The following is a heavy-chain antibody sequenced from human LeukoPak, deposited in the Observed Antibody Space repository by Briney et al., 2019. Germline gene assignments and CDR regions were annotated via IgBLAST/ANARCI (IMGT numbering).Heavy chain of an antibody. CDR2: INHSGST. Sequence: SETLSLTCAVYGGSFSGYYWSWIRQPPGRGLEWIGEINHSGSTNYNPSLKSRVTISVDTSKNQFSLKLSSVTAADTAVYYCARGGSTWIQLYVWFDPWGQGTLVTVSS. CDR1: GGSFSGYY. CDR3: ARGGSTWIQLYVWFDP. V-gene: IGHV4-34*01. D-gene: IGHD5-18*01. J-gene: IGHJ5*02.